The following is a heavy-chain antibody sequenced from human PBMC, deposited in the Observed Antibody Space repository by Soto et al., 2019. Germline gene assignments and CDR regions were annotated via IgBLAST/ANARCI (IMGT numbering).Heavy chain of an antibody. V-gene: IGHV3-23*01. Sequence: EVQLLESGGGLVQPGGSLRLSCAASGFTFSTDAMSWVRQAPGKGLEWVSTISGSGGNTYYADSVKGRFTISRDNTKNMLHLQMNSVRADATAVYYCAKDPRYFGDHPWGQGTLVTVSS. CDR2: ISGSGGNT. D-gene: IGHD3-10*01. J-gene: IGHJ5*02. CDR1: GFTFSTDA. CDR3: AKDPRYFGDHP.